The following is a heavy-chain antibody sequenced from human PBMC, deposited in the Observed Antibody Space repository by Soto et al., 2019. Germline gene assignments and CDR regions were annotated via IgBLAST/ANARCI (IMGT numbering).Heavy chain of an antibody. V-gene: IGHV1-18*04. CDR2: ISGYNGNT. CDR1: GYTFTNYA. CDR3: ARDTETLGPRANDALDI. J-gene: IGHJ3*02. D-gene: IGHD3-3*02. Sequence: QVQLVQSGAEVKKPGASVKVSCKAFGYTFTNYAISWVRQAPGQGLEWMGWISGYNGNTKYSQNFQGRVSITRDTSASTVYMELTGLTSEDTAVYYCARDTETLGPRANDALDIWGQGTMVTVSS.